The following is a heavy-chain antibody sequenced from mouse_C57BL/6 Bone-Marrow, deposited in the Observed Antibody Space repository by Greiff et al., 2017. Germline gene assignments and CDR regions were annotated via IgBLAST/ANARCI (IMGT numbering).Heavy chain of an antibody. CDR3: ARGKTLAWFAY. CDR2: INPNNGGT. V-gene: IGHV1-22*01. J-gene: IGHJ3*01. CDR1: GYTFTDYN. Sequence: VQLQQSGPELVKPGTSVKMSCKASGYTFTDYNMHWVKQSHGKSLEWIGYINPNNGGTSYNQKFKGKATLTVNKSSSTAYMGLRSLTSEDSAVYYCARGKTLAWFAYWGQGTLVTVSA. D-gene: IGHD6-1*01.